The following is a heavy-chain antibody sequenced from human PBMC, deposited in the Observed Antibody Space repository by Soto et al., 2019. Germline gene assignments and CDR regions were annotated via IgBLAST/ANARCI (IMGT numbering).Heavy chain of an antibody. CDR3: ARAYYYDSSGYPYYFDY. D-gene: IGHD3-22*01. Sequence: GASVTVSCKASGYTIPSYGISWVRQATGQGLEWMGWISAYNGNTNYAQKLQGRVTMTRDTSISTAYMELSRLRSDDTAVYYCARAYYYDSSGYPYYFDYWGQGTLVTVSS. V-gene: IGHV1-18*01. CDR2: ISAYNGNT. J-gene: IGHJ4*02. CDR1: GYTIPSYG.